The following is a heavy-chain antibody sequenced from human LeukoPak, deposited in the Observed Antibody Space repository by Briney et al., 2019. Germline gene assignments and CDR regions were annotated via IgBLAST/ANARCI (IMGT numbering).Heavy chain of an antibody. V-gene: IGHV1-46*01. Sequence: ASVKVSCKASGYTFTGYYMHWVRQAPGQGLEWMGIINPSGGSTSYAQKFQGRVTMTRDTSTSTVYMELSSLRSEDTAVYYCAREGYCSGGSCDSDAFDIWGQGTMVTVSS. CDR1: GYTFTGYY. CDR2: INPSGGST. CDR3: AREGYCSGGSCDSDAFDI. J-gene: IGHJ3*02. D-gene: IGHD2-15*01.